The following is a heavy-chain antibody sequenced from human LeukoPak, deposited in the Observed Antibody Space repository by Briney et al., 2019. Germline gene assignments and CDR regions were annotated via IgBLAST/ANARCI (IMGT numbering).Heavy chain of an antibody. J-gene: IGHJ4*02. Sequence: ASETLSLTCTVSGGSISSNNYYWGWIRQPPGKGLEWIGSIYYGRTTYYNPSLNSRVTISVVTSKNQFSLQLNSVTAADTAVYYCVRHDGRGGATMGALDSWGQGSLVTVSS. CDR1: GGSISSNNYY. D-gene: IGHD5-12*01. V-gene: IGHV4-39*01. CDR3: VRHDGRGGATMGALDS. CDR2: IYYGRTT.